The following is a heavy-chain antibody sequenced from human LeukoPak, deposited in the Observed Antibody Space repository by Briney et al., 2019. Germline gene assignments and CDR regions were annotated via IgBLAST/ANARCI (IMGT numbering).Heavy chain of an antibody. D-gene: IGHD3-22*01. CDR1: GGSFSGYY. Sequence: SETLSLTCAVYGGSFSGYYWSWIRKPPVKGLEWIWEINHSGSTYYNPSLKSRVTISVDSSKNQFSLKLTSVTAADTAVYYCATLGEYYDSSGYYYNWGQGTLVTVSS. CDR3: ATLGEYYDSSGYYYN. J-gene: IGHJ4*02. CDR2: INHSGST. V-gene: IGHV4-34*01.